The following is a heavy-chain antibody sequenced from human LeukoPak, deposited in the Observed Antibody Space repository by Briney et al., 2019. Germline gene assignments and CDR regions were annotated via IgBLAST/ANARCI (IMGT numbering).Heavy chain of an antibody. V-gene: IGHV4-34*01. CDR3: ARVSTSSWYSFDY. CDR2: INHSGST. CDR1: GGSFSGYY. J-gene: IGHJ4*02. D-gene: IGHD6-13*01. Sequence: SETLSLTCAVYGGSFSGYYWTWIRQPPGKGLEWIGEINHSGSTNYNPSLKSRVTISTGPSKKQFSLNLSSVTAADTAVYYCARVSTSSWYSFDYWGQGTLVTVSS.